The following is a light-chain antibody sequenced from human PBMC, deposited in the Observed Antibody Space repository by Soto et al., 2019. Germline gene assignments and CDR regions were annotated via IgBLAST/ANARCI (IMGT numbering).Light chain of an antibody. CDR2: DAS. CDR3: QQRYNWPPA. J-gene: IGKJ5*01. V-gene: IGKV3-11*01. Sequence: EIVLTQSPASLSLSPGERATLSCRASQSVSIYLAWYQQKPGQAPRLLIYDASNRATGIPPRFSGSGSGTDFTLTISSLAPEDFAVYYCQQRYNWPPAFGQGTRLEIK. CDR1: QSVSIY.